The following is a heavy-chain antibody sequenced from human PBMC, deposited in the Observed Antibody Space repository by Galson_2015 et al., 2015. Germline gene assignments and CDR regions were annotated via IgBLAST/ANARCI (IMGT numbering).Heavy chain of an antibody. CDR3: ARTTGATDYWCLYF. V-gene: IGHV3-9*01. CDR1: GFTFGDYA. Sequence: SLRLSCATSGFTFGDYAMHWVRHGPGKGLERVSGISWSSSFISYVDSVKGRFTISRDNAKNSLSLQMKSLRLEDTALYYCARTTGATDYWCLYFWGQRTLVTVSS. CDR2: ISWSSSFI. J-gene: IGHJ4*02. D-gene: IGHD2-8*02.